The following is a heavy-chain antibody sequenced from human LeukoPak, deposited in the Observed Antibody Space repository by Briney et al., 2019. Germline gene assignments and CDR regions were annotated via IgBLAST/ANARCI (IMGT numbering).Heavy chain of an antibody. Sequence: GGSLRLSCAASGFIFSSYSMNWVRQAPGKGLEWVPYITSGSDTIFYADSVKGRFTISRDNARNSLYLQMNSVGVEDTAVYYCVRRPVGAHPFDYWGQGTLVTVSS. CDR2: ITSGSDTI. CDR3: VRRPVGAHPFDY. D-gene: IGHD1-26*01. V-gene: IGHV3-48*01. J-gene: IGHJ4*02. CDR1: GFIFSSYS.